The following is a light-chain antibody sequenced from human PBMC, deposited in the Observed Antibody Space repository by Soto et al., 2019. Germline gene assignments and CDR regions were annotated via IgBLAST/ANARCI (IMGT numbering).Light chain of an antibody. CDR2: GAS. J-gene: IGKJ4*01. CDR3: QQHNNWPPRT. CDR1: QSVTTN. Sequence: EVVVTQSPATLSVSPGERATLSCRASQSVTTNVAWYQQKPGQAPRLLIYGASTMATGVPVRFSGSGSGTEFNLTIISLQSEDFAGYYCQQHNNWPPRTFGGGTKVEI. V-gene: IGKV3-15*01.